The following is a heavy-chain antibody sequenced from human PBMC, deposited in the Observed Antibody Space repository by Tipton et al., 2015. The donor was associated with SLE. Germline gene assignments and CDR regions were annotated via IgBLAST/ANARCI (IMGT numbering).Heavy chain of an antibody. CDR1: GFTFSNHT. Sequence: SLRLSCAASGFTFSNHTFHWVRQSPGKGLEWVVLTSFDGTDTFYAASVKGRFTISRDSSTSTLFLQMNTLRPEDTAVYYCARGRAPHYFDYWGQGTLVTVSS. V-gene: IGHV3-30*14. CDR3: ARGRAPHYFDY. J-gene: IGHJ4*02. CDR2: TSFDGTDT.